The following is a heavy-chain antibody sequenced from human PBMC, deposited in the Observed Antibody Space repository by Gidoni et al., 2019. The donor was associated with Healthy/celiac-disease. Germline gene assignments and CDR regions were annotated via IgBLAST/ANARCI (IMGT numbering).Heavy chain of an antibody. Sequence: EVQLVESGGGLVKPGGSLRLSCAASGFTFSNAWMSWVRQAPGKGLEWVGRIKSKTDGGTTDYAAPVKGRFTISRDDSKNTLYLQMNSLKTEDTAVYYCTTEQGDCSSTSCFYYYYGMDVWGQGTTVTVSS. CDR1: GFTFSNAW. CDR2: IKSKTDGGTT. D-gene: IGHD2-2*01. CDR3: TTEQGDCSSTSCFYYYYGMDV. J-gene: IGHJ6*02. V-gene: IGHV3-15*01.